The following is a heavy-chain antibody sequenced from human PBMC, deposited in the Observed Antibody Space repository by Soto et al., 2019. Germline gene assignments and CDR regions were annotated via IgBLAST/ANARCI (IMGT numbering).Heavy chain of an antibody. CDR3: THTGGPGPRVMIVGVYGMDV. V-gene: IGHV2-5*02. J-gene: IGHJ6*02. D-gene: IGHD3-22*01. Sequence: QITLKESGPTLVKPTQTLTLTCTFSGFSLSTNGVAVGWIRQPPGKALEWLALIYWDDDKRYSPSLKSRLTITKDTSTNQVVLTMTNMDPVDTATYYCTHTGGPGPRVMIVGVYGMDVWGQGTTVTVSS. CDR1: GFSLSTNGVA. CDR2: IYWDDDK.